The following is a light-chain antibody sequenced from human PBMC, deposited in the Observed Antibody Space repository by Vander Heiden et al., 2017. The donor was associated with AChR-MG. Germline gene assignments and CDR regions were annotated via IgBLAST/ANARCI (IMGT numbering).Light chain of an antibody. V-gene: IGKV1-39*01. CDR3: QQRGT. CDR2: AAS. CDR1: QSISSY. Sequence: DIQLTQSPSSLSASIGDRVTITCRASQSISSYLNWYQQKPGEAPKLLISAASSVQPGVTSRFSGSGTGTDFFLTISSLQREDFATYYCQQRGTFGPGTKVDIK. J-gene: IGKJ3*01.